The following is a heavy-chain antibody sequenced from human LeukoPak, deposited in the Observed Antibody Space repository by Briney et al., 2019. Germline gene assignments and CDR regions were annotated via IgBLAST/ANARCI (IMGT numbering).Heavy chain of an antibody. J-gene: IGHJ6*03. Sequence: ASVKVSCKASGGTFSSYAISWVRQAPGQGVEWMGGIIPIFGTANYAQKFQGRVTITTDESTSTAYMELGSLRSEDTAVYYCASNTIFGVVINYYYYMDVWGKGTTVTVSS. CDR2: IIPIFGTA. V-gene: IGHV1-69*05. D-gene: IGHD3-3*01. CDR3: ASNTIFGVVINYYYYMDV. CDR1: GGTFSSYA.